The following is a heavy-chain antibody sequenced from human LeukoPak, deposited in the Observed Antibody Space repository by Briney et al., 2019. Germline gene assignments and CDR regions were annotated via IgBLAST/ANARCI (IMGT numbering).Heavy chain of an antibody. Sequence: PGGSLRLSCAPSGFTFSSYAMSWVRQAPRKGLEWVSAISGSGGSTYYAGSVKGRFTISRDNSKNTLYLQMNSLRAEDTAVYYCAKNELWFGEPWYFDYWGQGTLVTVSS. CDR3: AKNELWFGEPWYFDY. V-gene: IGHV3-23*01. CDR2: ISGSGGST. D-gene: IGHD3-10*01. CDR1: GFTFSSYA. J-gene: IGHJ4*02.